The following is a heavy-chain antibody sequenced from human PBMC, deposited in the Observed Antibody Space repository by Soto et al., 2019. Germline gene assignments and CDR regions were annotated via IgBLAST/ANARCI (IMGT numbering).Heavy chain of an antibody. V-gene: IGHV3-7*01. J-gene: IGHJ4*02. CDR3: ARAGYCGPGCYYYFDY. Sequence: GALRLSCAVSGFTFGSYWVNWGRLIPGKGLEWVAYIKPDGSATYYVDSVKGRFTISRDNAKNSLYLQMNSLRVEDTSVYYCARAGYCGPGCYYYFDYWGQGTLVTVSS. D-gene: IGHD2-21*02. CDR2: IKPDGSAT. CDR1: GFTFGSYW.